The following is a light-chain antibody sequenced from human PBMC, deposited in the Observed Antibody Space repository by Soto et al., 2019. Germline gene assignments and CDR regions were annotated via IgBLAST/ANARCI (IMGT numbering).Light chain of an antibody. CDR1: SSDVGNYNY. Sequence: QSALTQPASVSGSPGQSITISCTGTSSDVGNYNYVSWYQLHPGKAPKLMIYDVSSRPSGVSDRFSGSKFGNTASLAVSGLQAEDEADYYCSSYTTSNSVVFGGGTKLTV. V-gene: IGLV2-14*01. CDR2: DVS. CDR3: SSYTTSNSVV. J-gene: IGLJ3*02.